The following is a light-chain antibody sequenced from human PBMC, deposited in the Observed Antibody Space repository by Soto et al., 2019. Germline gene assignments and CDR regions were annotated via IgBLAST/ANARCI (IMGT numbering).Light chain of an antibody. V-gene: IGKV1-17*01. Sequence: DIQMIQSPSSQAASVVDRVPITCRARQGTGNGLSWFQQKPGKAPKRLIYAASTLQSGVPSRFSGSGSGTEFTLTISSLQTEDCATYYCLRHNDYPITFGKGTRLEIK. CDR3: LRHNDYPIT. CDR1: QGTGNG. J-gene: IGKJ5*01. CDR2: AAS.